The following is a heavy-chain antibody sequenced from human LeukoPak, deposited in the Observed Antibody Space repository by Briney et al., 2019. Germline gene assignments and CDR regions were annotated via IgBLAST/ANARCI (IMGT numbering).Heavy chain of an antibody. CDR1: DYSISSGYY. Sequence: PSETLSLTCTVSDYSISSGYYWGWIRQPPGKGLEWIGNIYHSGSTYYNPSLKSRVTLSLDTSKSQFALKMTSVTAADTAVYYCARDEHGDFQGFDYWGQGTRVTVSS. CDR2: IYHSGST. CDR3: ARDEHGDFQGFDY. D-gene: IGHD4-17*01. J-gene: IGHJ4*02. V-gene: IGHV4-38-2*02.